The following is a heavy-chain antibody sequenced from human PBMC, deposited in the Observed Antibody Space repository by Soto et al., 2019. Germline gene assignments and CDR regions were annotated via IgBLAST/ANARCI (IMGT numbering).Heavy chain of an antibody. CDR3: AGESSGYPRDP. CDR2: ISAYNGDT. J-gene: IGHJ5*02. V-gene: IGHV1-18*01. D-gene: IGHD3-22*01. Sequence: QLVQSGAEVKKPGASVNVSCKASGYTFSKYGISWVRQAPGQGLEWMGWISAYNGDTKYAQKFQGRVTMTTDTSTSTAYMEVTSLTSDDTAVYYCAGESSGYPRDPWGQGTLVTVSS. CDR1: GYTFSKYG.